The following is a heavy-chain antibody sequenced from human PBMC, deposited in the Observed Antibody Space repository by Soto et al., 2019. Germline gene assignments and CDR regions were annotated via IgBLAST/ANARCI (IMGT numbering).Heavy chain of an antibody. CDR1: GGTFSSYA. CDR3: ARDSRPPYGSGSYYFDY. CDR2: IIPIFGTA. J-gene: IGHJ4*02. V-gene: IGHV1-69*13. D-gene: IGHD3-10*01. Sequence: EASVKVSCKASGGTFSSYAISWVRQAPGQGLEWMGGIIPIFGTANYAQKFQGRVTITADESTSTAYMELSSLRSEDTAVYYCARDSRPPYGSGSYYFDYWGQGTLVTVSS.